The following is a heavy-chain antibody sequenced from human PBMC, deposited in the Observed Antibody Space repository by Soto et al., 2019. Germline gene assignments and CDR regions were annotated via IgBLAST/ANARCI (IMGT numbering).Heavy chain of an antibody. V-gene: IGHV4-39*01. D-gene: IGHD3-10*01. CDR3: ARHFVAVVIKGWGY. CDR2: TYYNGNA. Sequence: SETLSLTCNVSGGSIDRSNYYWDWLRQPPGNGLEWIGTTYYNGNAYYNPSLKSRVSMSVDTSKNQFSLKLVSVTAADTAVYYCARHFVAVVIKGWGYWGQGTLVTVS. J-gene: IGHJ4*02. CDR1: GGSIDRSNYY.